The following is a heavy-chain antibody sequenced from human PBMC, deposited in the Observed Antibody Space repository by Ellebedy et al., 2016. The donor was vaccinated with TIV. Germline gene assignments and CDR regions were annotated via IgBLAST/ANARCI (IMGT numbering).Heavy chain of an antibody. CDR2: LHPSGTP. CDR1: GVPITSHF. D-gene: IGHD3-22*01. CDR3: ARHGPQWFDAFDL. Sequence: SETLSLTCAVSGVPITSHFWTWIRQPAGGGLEWIGRLHPSGTPNYNPSLKSRVIMSRDTSKDQFSLKLSSVTAADTVVYYCARHGPQWFDAFDLWGQGTLVTVSS. V-gene: IGHV4-4*07. J-gene: IGHJ3*01.